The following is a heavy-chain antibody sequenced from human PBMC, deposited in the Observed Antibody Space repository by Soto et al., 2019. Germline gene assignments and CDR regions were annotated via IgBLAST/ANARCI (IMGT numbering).Heavy chain of an antibody. CDR2: IIPILGIA. Sequence: QVQLVQSGAEVKQPGSSVKVSCKASGGTFSSYTISWVRQAPGQGLEWMGRIIPILGIANYAQKFQGRVTITADKSTSTAYMELSSLRSEDTAVYYCARSIAVAATFDYWGQGTLVTVSS. V-gene: IGHV1-69*02. CDR1: GGTFSSYT. D-gene: IGHD6-19*01. J-gene: IGHJ4*02. CDR3: ARSIAVAATFDY.